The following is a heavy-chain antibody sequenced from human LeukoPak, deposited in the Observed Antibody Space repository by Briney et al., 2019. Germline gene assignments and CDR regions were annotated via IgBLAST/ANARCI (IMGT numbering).Heavy chain of an antibody. J-gene: IGHJ4*02. CDR2: ISGSGGST. V-gene: IGHV3-23*01. D-gene: IGHD6-19*01. CDR1: GFTFSSYA. CDR3: ARGRYSSGWYTDY. Sequence: GGSLRLSCAASGFTFSSYAMSWVRQAPGKGLEWVSAISGSGGSTYYADSVKGRFTISRDNSKNTLYLQMNSLKTEDTAVYYCARGRYSSGWYTDYWGQGTLVTVSS.